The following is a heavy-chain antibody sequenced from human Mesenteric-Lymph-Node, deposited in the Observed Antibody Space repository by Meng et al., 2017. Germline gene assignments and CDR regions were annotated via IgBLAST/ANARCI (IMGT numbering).Heavy chain of an antibody. Sequence: SETLSLTCAVYGGSFSGYYWSWIRQPPGEGLEWIAEINHDGNTHYNASLKSRVTISVDTSKNQCSLKLSSVTAADTAVYYCAGVVRGVKILTTDAFDIWGQGTMVTVSS. J-gene: IGHJ3*02. D-gene: IGHD3-10*01. CDR2: INHDGNT. CDR3: AGVVRGVKILTTDAFDI. CDR1: GGSFSGYY. V-gene: IGHV4-34*01.